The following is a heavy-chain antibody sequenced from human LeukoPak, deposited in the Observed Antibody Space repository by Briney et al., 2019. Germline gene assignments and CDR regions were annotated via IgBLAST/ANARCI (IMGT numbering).Heavy chain of an antibody. Sequence: GGSLRLSCAASGFIFSTYGMHWVRQAPGKGLEWVAFIQFDGSDEHYADSVKGRFTISRDNSKNTLYLQMNSLRAEDTAVYYCAKDLYDFWSGYSEGLFDYWGQGSLVTVSS. D-gene: IGHD3-3*01. CDR1: GFIFSTYG. CDR3: AKDLYDFWSGYSEGLFDY. J-gene: IGHJ4*02. CDR2: IQFDGSDE. V-gene: IGHV3-30*02.